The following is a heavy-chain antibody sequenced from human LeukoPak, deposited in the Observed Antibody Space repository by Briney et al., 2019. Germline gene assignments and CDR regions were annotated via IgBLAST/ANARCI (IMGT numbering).Heavy chain of an antibody. CDR2: IYYSGST. D-gene: IGHD5-18*01. CDR3: ARGPWPSGYSYGYYFDY. J-gene: IGHJ4*02. Sequence: SETLSLTCTVSGGYISSYYWSWIRQPPGKGLEWIGYIYYSGSTNYNPSLKSRVTISVDTSKNQFSLKLSSVTAADTAVYYCARGPWPSGYSYGYYFDYWGQGTLVTVSS. V-gene: IGHV4-59*01. CDR1: GGYISSYY.